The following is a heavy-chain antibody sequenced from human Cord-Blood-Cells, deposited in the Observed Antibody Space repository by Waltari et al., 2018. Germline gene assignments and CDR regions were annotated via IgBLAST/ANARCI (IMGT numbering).Heavy chain of an antibody. CDR3: ARLLWGLNDY. CDR1: GFTFRSSE. D-gene: IGHD7-27*01. J-gene: IGHJ4*02. CDR2: IISSGSTI. Sequence: VQRVAPGGGLVQPGGSLSLSCAASGFTFRSSELNWVRQAPGKGLEWVSYIISSGSTIYYADSVKGRFTISRDNAKNSLYRQMNSLRAEDTAVYYCARLLWGLNDYWGQGTLVTVSS. V-gene: IGHV3-48*03.